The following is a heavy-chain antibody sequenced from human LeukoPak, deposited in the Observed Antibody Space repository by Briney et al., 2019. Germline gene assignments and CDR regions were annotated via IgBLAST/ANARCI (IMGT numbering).Heavy chain of an antibody. J-gene: IGHJ4*02. D-gene: IGHD2-2*01. CDR3: ARDGVAVVPAEYLTFDY. CDR2: ISSSSSYI. V-gene: IGHV3-21*06. CDR1: GFTFRTYS. Sequence: GGSLRLSCAASGFTFRTYSMNWVRQAPGKGLEWVSSISSSSSYIYYADSVKGRFTISRDNAKNSLYLQMNSLRAEDTAVYYCARDGVAVVPAEYLTFDYWGQGTLVTVSS.